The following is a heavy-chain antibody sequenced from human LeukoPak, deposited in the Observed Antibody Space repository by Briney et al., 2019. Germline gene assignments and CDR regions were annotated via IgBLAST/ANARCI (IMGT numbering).Heavy chain of an antibody. J-gene: IGHJ5*02. D-gene: IGHD5-18*01. CDR3: ARGQLWQTGWFDP. V-gene: IGHV3-21*01. CDR2: ISSTSSYI. Sequence: GTSLRLSCAASGFTFSSYAIHWVRQAPGKGLEWVSCISSTSSYIYYADSVRGRFTISRDNAKNSLYLQMNSLTAEDTAVYYCARGQLWQTGWFDPWGQGTLVTVSS. CDR1: GFTFSSYA.